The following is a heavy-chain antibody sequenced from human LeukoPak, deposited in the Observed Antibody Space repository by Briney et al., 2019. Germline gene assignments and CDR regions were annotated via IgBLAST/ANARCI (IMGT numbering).Heavy chain of an antibody. CDR1: GHTFTNYY. CDR2: IHPNTGAT. Sequence: ASVKVSCKSSGHTFTNYYLHWVRQAPGQGLEWLGWIHPNTGATNYAQKLQGRVTVTRDTSISTTYVELSRLTSADTAVYYCASYASGYNWLKVWGQGTLVTVSS. CDR3: ASYASGYNWLKV. D-gene: IGHD2-2*01. J-gene: IGHJ5*02. V-gene: IGHV1-2*02.